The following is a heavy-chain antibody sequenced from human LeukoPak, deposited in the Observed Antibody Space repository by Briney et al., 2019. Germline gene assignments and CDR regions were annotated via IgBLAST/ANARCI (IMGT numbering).Heavy chain of an antibody. D-gene: IGHD3-9*01. J-gene: IGHJ3*02. CDR3: ARGSRYVLRYFDWLLPRLDAFDI. Sequence: PSETLSLTCAVYGGSFSGYYWSWIRQPPGKGLEWIGEINHSGSTNYDPSLKSRVTISVDTSKSQFSLKLSSVTAADTAVYYCARGSRYVLRYFDWLLPRLDAFDIWGQGTMVTVSS. CDR2: INHSGST. V-gene: IGHV4-34*01. CDR1: GGSFSGYY.